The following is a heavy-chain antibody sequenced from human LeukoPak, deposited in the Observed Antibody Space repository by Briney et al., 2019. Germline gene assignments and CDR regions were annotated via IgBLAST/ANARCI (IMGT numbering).Heavy chain of an antibody. V-gene: IGHV3-33*01. CDR1: GFTFSKNG. D-gene: IGHD7-27*01. J-gene: IGHJ4*02. Sequence: PGRSLRLSCATSGFTFSKNGMHWVRQSPGKGLEWVAVIWYDGSKKYHADTVKGRFTISRDTNTLYLQMNTLRVEDTAVYYCARDLGTSASGFYLDQWGQGTQVTVSS. CDR2: IWYDGSKK. CDR3: ARDLGTSASGFYLDQ.